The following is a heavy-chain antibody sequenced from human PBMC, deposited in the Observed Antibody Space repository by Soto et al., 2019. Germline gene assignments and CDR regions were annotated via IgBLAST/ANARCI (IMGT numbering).Heavy chain of an antibody. V-gene: IGHV1-2*02. D-gene: IGHD1-7*01. Sequence: ASVKVSCKASGYTFTGYYMHWVRQAPGQGLEWMGWINPNSGGTNYAQKFQGRVTMTRDTSISTAYMELSRLRSDDTAVYYCARGLSPGTRVDVNWFDPWGQGTLVTVSS. CDR3: ARGLSPGTRVDVNWFDP. CDR2: INPNSGGT. J-gene: IGHJ5*02. CDR1: GYTFTGYY.